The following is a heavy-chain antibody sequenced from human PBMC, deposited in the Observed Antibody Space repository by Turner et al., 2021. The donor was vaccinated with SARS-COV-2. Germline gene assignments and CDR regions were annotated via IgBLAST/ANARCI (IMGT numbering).Heavy chain of an antibody. V-gene: IGHV3-23*01. D-gene: IGHD5-18*01. CDR2: ISSSGRST. CDR1: GFTFSSYA. Sequence: EVQLLASGGVLMVTVGALRAACAAAGFTFSSYAMSWVRQAPGKGLEWVADISSSGRSTCNAPSVKGRFTISGDKSKNTLYLQMNSLRAEDTAVYYCAKDVGVDTASGTVFDYWGQGTLVTVSS. J-gene: IGHJ4*02. CDR3: AKDVGVDTASGTVFDY.